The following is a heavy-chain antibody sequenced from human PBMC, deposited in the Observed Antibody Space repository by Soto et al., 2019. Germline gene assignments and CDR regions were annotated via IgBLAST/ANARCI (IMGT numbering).Heavy chain of an antibody. CDR2: SNHSGST. Sequence: TVSLTCAVCGGAFSGYYGSGIRQAPGKGVEGIGESNHSGSTNYTPYPKSRVTISVDTSKTQFSLKLSPVTAADTAVYYCARSQDPMVRGVPGMDVWGQGTTVT. CDR3: ARSQDPMVRGVPGMDV. J-gene: IGHJ6*02. V-gene: IGHV4-34*01. CDR1: GGAFSGYY. D-gene: IGHD3-10*01.